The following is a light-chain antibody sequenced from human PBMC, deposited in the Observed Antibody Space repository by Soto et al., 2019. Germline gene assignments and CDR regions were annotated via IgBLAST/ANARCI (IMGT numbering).Light chain of an antibody. CDR3: QQRTNWPPT. CDR1: QSVRND. V-gene: IGKV3-11*01. J-gene: IGKJ4*01. Sequence: EIVLTQSPATLYLSPGERATLSCRASQSVRNDLVWYHQKPGQDPRVLIYSASNRATGIPARFSGSGSGTDFTLTISSLEPEDFAVYYCQQRTNWPPTFGGGTKVEMK. CDR2: SAS.